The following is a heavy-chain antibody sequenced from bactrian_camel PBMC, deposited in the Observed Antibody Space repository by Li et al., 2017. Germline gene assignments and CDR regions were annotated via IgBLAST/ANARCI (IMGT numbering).Heavy chain of an antibody. Sequence: VQLVESGGGSVQAGGSLRLSCAALGYRWRFNSMAWFRQFPGKEREGVAAMYTGGTSGGSTYYADSVKGRFAISISQDKSKSTLYIQMNNLEAEDTAMYYCAARLGYAGICYAGGTYEYWGQGTQVTVS. CDR1: GYRWRFNS. D-gene: IGHD5*01. CDR2: MYTGGTSGGST. J-gene: IGHJ4*01. V-gene: IGHV3S54*01. CDR3: AARLGYAGICYAGGTYEY.